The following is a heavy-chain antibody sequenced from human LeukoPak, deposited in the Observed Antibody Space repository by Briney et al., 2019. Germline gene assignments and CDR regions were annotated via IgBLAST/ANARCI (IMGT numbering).Heavy chain of an antibody. CDR1: GFTFGNSW. J-gene: IGHJ4*02. CDR2: ISSSSSYI. Sequence: GGSLRLSCAASGFTFGNSWMSWVRQAPGKGLEWVSSISSSSSYIYYADSVKGRFTISRDNAKNSLYLQMNSLRAEDTAVYYCARERTVDHWGQGTLVTVSS. V-gene: IGHV3-21*01. D-gene: IGHD4-23*01. CDR3: ARERTVDH.